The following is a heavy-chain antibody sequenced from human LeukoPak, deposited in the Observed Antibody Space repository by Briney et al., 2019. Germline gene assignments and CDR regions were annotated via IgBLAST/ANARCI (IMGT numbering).Heavy chain of an antibody. V-gene: IGHV3-74*01. CDR1: GFTFSSHW. J-gene: IGHJ4*02. CDR2: INTDGSST. CDR3: ARCGPFGDGYNDY. D-gene: IGHD5-24*01. Sequence: GGSLRLSCAASGFTFSSHWMHWVRQAPGKGLVWVSRINTDGSSTSYADSVKGRFTISRDNAKNTLYLQMNSLRAEDTAVYYCARCGPFGDGYNDYWGQGTLVTVSS.